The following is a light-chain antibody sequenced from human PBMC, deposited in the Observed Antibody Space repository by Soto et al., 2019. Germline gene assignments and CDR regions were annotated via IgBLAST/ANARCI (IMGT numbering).Light chain of an antibody. CDR1: SSNIGAGYD. CDR3: QSYDNSLSGYV. CDR2: GNT. V-gene: IGLV1-40*01. Sequence: QSVLTQPPSVSGAPGQRVTISCTGSSSNIGAGYDVHWYLQLPGTAPKLLIYGNTNRPSGVPDRFSGSKSGTSASLAITGLQAEDEADYYCQSYDNSLSGYVFRTGTKLTVL. J-gene: IGLJ1*01.